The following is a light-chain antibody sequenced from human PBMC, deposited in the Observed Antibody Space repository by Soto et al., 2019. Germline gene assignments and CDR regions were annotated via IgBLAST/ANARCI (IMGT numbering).Light chain of an antibody. Sequence: ESVFTQSLVILSLSPEERATLPCRASQTVDNFLAWYQLKPGKAPRLLIYDATKRASGIPVRFTGSGSGTDFILTISNIEAEDVAIYYCQQRKKVPPITFGQGTLLEIK. V-gene: IGKV3-11*01. J-gene: IGKJ5*01. CDR3: QQRKKVPPIT. CDR2: DAT. CDR1: QTVDNF.